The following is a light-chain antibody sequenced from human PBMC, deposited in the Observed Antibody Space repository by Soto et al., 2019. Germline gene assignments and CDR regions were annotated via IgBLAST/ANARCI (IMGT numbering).Light chain of an antibody. CDR2: GVN. J-gene: IGLJ1*01. Sequence: QSVLTQPASVSGSPGQSITISCTGSSNDIGTYEYVSWHQHHPGRAPKLIIFGVNDRPSGISDRFSGSKSGNTASLTIFGLQLEDEAVYHCSSYTTGSTLPWVFGAGTKVSV. V-gene: IGLV2-14*01. CDR1: SNDIGTYEY. CDR3: SSYTTGSTLPWV.